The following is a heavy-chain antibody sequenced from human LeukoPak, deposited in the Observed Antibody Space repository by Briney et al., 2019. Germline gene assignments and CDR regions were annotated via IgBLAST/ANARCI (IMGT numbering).Heavy chain of an antibody. CDR2: IWYDGSNK. V-gene: IGHV3-33*01. CDR1: GFTFSSYG. CDR3: ALFWRDGMDV. J-gene: IGHJ6*02. Sequence: GRSLRLSCAASGFTFSSYGMHWVRQAPGKGLGWVAVIWYDGSNKYYADSVKGRFTISRDNSKNTLYLQMNSLRAEDTAVYYCALFWRDGMDVWGQGTTVTVSS. D-gene: IGHD1-1*01.